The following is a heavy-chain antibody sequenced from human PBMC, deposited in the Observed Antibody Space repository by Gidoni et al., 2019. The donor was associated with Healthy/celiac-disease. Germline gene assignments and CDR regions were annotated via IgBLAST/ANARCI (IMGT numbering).Heavy chain of an antibody. D-gene: IGHD1-20*01. J-gene: IGHJ4*02. Sequence: QVQLVESGGGLVKPGGSLRLSCAASGFTFSDYYISWIRQAPGKGLELVSYISSSGITIYYADSVKGRFTISRDNAKNSLYLQMTSLRAEDTAVYYCARDPQYNWNDGAFDYWGQGTLVTVSS. CDR1: GFTFSDYY. CDR2: ISSSGITI. V-gene: IGHV3-11*01. CDR3: ARDPQYNWNDGAFDY.